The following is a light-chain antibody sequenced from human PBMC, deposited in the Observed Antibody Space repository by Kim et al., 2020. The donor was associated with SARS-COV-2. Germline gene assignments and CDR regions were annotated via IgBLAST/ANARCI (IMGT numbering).Light chain of an antibody. CDR1: QSVSSSY. J-gene: IGKJ1*01. CDR2: AAS. V-gene: IGKV3-20*01. Sequence: SPGERASLSGRASQSVSSSYSAWYQQRPGQAPRLLIYAASNRATGIPDRFSGSGSGTDFTLTISRLEPEDFAVYYCQQYGNSRWTFGQGTKVEIK. CDR3: QQYGNSRWT.